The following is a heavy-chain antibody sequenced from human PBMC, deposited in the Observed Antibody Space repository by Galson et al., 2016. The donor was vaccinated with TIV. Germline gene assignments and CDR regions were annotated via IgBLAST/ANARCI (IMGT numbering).Heavy chain of an antibody. CDR3: VHIHFETPGFGRGIAH. D-gene: IGHD3-10*01. Sequence: PALVKPTQTLTLTCTFSGFSLSTSLMSVGWIRQPPGKAPEWLALIYWDDDKRYSPSLRGRLTITKDTSKNHVVLKLTSVDPADTATVYCVHIHFETPGFGRGIAHWGQGTLVSVSS. CDR1: GFSLSTSLMS. J-gene: IGHJ4*02. CDR2: IYWDDDK. V-gene: IGHV2-5*02.